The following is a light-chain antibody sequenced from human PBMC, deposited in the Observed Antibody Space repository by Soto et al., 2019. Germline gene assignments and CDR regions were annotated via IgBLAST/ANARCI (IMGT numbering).Light chain of an antibody. J-gene: IGLJ2*01. CDR2: RNN. CDR3: AAWDDSLSGHVV. Sequence: QSVLTQTPSASGTPGQGVTISCSGSSSNIGSNYVYWYQHLPGTAPKLLIYRNNQRPSGVPDRFSGSKSGTSVSLAISGLRSEDEADYYCAAWDDSLSGHVVFGGGTKVTVL. V-gene: IGLV1-47*01. CDR1: SSNIGSNY.